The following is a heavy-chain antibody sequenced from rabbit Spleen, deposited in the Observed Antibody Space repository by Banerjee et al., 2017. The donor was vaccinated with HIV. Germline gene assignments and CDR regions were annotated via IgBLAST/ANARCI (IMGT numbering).Heavy chain of an antibody. CDR2: IYNGDGST. CDR3: ARAPDSGYWAVAFNL. Sequence: QEQLTETGGGLVQPGASLTLTCIASGVSFSGSSYMCWVRQAPGKGPRWIACIYNGDGSTYYASWAKGRFTISKTSSTTVTLQVTSLTTADTATYFCARAPDSGYWAVAFNLWGQGTLVTVS. J-gene: IGHJ4*01. D-gene: IGHD1-1*01. CDR1: GVSFSGSSY. V-gene: IGHV1S45*01.